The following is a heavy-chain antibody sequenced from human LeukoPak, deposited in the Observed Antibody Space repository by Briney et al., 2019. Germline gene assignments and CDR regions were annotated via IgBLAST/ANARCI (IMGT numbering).Heavy chain of an antibody. CDR1: VYTFTKYY. D-gene: IGHD2/OR15-2a*01. V-gene: IGHV1-46*01. CDR2: INPSGNST. J-gene: IGHJ4*02. Sequence: ASVKVSCKASVYTFTKYYMHWVRQAPGQGLEWMGIINPSGNSTRYEQKFQDRVTMTRETSTRTVYMELSSLRSEDTAVYYCVRGYSSTYRIDYWGQGTLVTVSS. CDR3: VRGYSSTYRIDY.